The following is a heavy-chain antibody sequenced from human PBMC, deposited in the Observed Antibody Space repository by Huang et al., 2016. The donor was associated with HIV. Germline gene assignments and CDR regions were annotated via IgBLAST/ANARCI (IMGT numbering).Heavy chain of an antibody. CDR3: ARGLGRTRRFDY. Sequence: QVQLVQSGAEVRKPGASVKVSCKASGYTFSSYDINWVRQAPGHGLEWIGWMNRNSGNTGYEQKFKGRVAMTRNTSMTTAYMELRSLRSDDTAVYFCARGLGRTRRFDYWGQGALVNVYS. V-gene: IGHV1-8*01. CDR2: MNRNSGNT. CDR1: GYTFSSYD. J-gene: IGHJ4*02. D-gene: IGHD2-2*01.